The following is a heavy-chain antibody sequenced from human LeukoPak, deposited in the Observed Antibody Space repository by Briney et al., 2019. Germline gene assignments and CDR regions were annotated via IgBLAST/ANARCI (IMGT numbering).Heavy chain of an antibody. CDR3: ASPGAYY. Sequence: GGSLRLSCAASGFTFSSYAMHWVRQAPGEGLEYVSAISSNGGSTYYANPVKGRFTIPRDNSKNTLYLHMGSLRAEDMAVYYCASPGAYYWGQGTLVTVSS. CDR1: GFTFSSYA. V-gene: IGHV3-64*01. J-gene: IGHJ4*02. CDR2: ISSNGGST.